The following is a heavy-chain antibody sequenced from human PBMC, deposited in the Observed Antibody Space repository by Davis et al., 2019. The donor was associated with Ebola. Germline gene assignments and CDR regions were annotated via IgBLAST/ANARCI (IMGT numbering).Heavy chain of an antibody. Sequence: ASVKVSCKASGYTFTGYYMHWVRQPPGQGLEWMGWINPNSGGTNYAQKFQGRVTMTRDTSISTAYMELSRLRSDDTAVYYCARCKGDIVVVPAAIGFDYWGQGTLVTVSS. J-gene: IGHJ4*02. V-gene: IGHV1-2*02. CDR3: ARCKGDIVVVPAAIGFDY. CDR2: INPNSGGT. D-gene: IGHD2-2*02. CDR1: GYTFTGYY.